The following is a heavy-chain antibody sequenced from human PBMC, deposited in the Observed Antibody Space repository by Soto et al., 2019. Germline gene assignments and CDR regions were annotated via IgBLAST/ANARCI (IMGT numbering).Heavy chain of an antibody. CDR2: ISWNSGSI. Sequence: GGSLRLSCAASGFTFDDYAMHWVRQAPGKGLEWVSGISWNSGSIGYADSVKGRFTISRDNAKNSLYLQMNSLRAEDTALYYCAKDRIEVGRTPEAYDIWSQGTMVTVSS. CDR1: GFTFDDYA. V-gene: IGHV3-9*01. J-gene: IGHJ3*02. D-gene: IGHD1-26*01. CDR3: AKDRIEVGRTPEAYDI.